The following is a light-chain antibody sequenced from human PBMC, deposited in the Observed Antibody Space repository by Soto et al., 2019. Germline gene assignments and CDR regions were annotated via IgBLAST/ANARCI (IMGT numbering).Light chain of an antibody. Sequence: EIVLTQSPATLSLSPGDRATLSCRASQSVRTSLALYQHKPGQAPRLVIYDASLRANGVPARFGGSGSGTDFTLTINSLEPEDFAVYYCQQRNVWPPITFGQGTRLEIK. J-gene: IGKJ5*01. CDR2: DAS. V-gene: IGKV3-11*01. CDR1: QSVRTS. CDR3: QQRNVWPPIT.